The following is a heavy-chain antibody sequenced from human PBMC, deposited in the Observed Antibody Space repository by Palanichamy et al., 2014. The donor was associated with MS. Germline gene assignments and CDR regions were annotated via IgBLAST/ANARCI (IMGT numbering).Heavy chain of an antibody. CDR2: VTGSGDST. CDR3: AKGRVGGSSDNYYDN. CDR1: GFTFRNYA. J-gene: IGHJ4*02. D-gene: IGHD2-2*01. Sequence: EVQLLESGGGLAQPGGSLRLSCATSGFTFRNYAMNWVRQAPGKGLEWVSLVTGSGDSTYYADSVKGRFTISRDNSKDTLYLQMNSLRAEDTAIYYCAKGRVGGSSDNYYDNWGQGTLVTVSS. V-gene: IGHV3-23*01.